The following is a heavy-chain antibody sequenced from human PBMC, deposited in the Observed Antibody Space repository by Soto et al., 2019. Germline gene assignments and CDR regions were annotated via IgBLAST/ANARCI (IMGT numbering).Heavy chain of an antibody. CDR3: ARKGGTGAAAEYNWFDP. D-gene: IGHD6-13*01. CDR2: IIPIFGTA. V-gene: IGHV1-69*01. Sequence: QVQLVQSGAEVKKPGSSVKVSCKASGGTFSSYAISWVRQAPGQGLEWMGGIIPIFGTANYAQKFQGRVKITADESTSTAYMELSSLRSEDTAVYYCARKGGTGAAAEYNWFDPWGQGTLVTVSS. J-gene: IGHJ5*02. CDR1: GGTFSSYA.